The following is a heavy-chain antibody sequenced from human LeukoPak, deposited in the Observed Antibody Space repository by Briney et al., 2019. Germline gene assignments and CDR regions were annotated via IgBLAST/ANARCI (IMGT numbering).Heavy chain of an antibody. Sequence: SVTLPLNCDIDGGAFSGDYGSWSRKPPGKGLEWIGEINHSGSTNYNPSLKSRVTISVDTSKNQFSLKLSSVTAADTAVYYCARGGWYRDFDHWGQGTLVTVSS. CDR3: ARGGWYRDFDH. CDR1: GGAFSGDY. J-gene: IGHJ4*02. CDR2: INHSGST. V-gene: IGHV4-34*01. D-gene: IGHD6-19*01.